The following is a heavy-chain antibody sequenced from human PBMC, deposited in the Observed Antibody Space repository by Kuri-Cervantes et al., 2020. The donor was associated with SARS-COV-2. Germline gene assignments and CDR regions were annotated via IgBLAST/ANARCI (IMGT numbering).Heavy chain of an antibody. CDR2: ISSSSGTI. V-gene: IGHV3-48*01. J-gene: IGHJ6*02. CDR1: GFTFSSYS. CDR3: ARDPYCSSTSCYTGYYYYGMDV. D-gene: IGHD2-2*02. Sequence: GESLKISCAASGFTFSSYSMNWVRQAPGKGLEWVSYISSSSGTIYYADSVKGLFTISRDNAKNSLYLQMNSLRAEDTAVYYCARDPYCSSTSCYTGYYYYGMDVWGQGTTVTVSS.